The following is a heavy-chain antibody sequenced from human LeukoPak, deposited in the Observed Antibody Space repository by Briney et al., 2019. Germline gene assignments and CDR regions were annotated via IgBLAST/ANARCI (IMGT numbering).Heavy chain of an antibody. Sequence: GGSLRLSCADSGYTFSSYEMNWVRQAPGKGLEWISYISSSGDTTYYADSVKGRFTFSRDNAKKSLSSQMSSLRAEDTAVYYCASHSTIWGQGTLVTVSS. CDR1: GYTFSSYE. D-gene: IGHD5-18*01. V-gene: IGHV3-48*03. J-gene: IGHJ4*02. CDR3: ASHSTI. CDR2: ISSSGDTT.